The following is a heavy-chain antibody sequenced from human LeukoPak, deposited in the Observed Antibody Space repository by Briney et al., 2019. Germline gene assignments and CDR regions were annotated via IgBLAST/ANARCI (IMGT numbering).Heavy chain of an antibody. D-gene: IGHD3-22*01. CDR3: ARDLGPQYYYDSSGYYPDAFDI. J-gene: IGHJ3*02. CDR2: INPSGGST. CDR1: GYTFTSYY. V-gene: IGHV1-46*01. Sequence: ASVKVSCKASGYTFTSYYMHWVRQAPGQGLEWMGIINPSGGSTSYAQKFQGRVTMTTNMSTSTVYMELSSLRSEDTAVYYCARDLGPQYYYDSSGYYPDAFDIWGQGTMVTVSS.